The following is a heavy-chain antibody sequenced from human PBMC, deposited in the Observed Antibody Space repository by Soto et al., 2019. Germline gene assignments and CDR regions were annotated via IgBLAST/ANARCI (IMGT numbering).Heavy chain of an antibody. J-gene: IGHJ4*02. V-gene: IGHV4-31*03. CDR3: ARWPQLDPRFDY. CDR2: IYYSGST. CDR1: GGSISSGGYY. D-gene: IGHD1-1*01. Sequence: QVQLQESGPGLVKPSQTLSLTCTVSGGSISSGGYYWSWIRQHPGKGLEWIGYIYYSGSTYYNPSRKRRVTISVDTSQNQFSLKLSSVTAADTAVYYCARWPQLDPRFDYWGQGTLVTVSS.